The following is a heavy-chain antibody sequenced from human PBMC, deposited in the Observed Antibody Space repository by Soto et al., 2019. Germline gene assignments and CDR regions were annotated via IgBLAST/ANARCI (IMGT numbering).Heavy chain of an antibody. CDR3: ARAISGYVT. Sequence: QVQLVQSGAEVKKSGASVKVSCKAAGITYTTYAIHWVRQAPGQGLEWMGWINTGNGNTRYSQRFQGRVTLTTDTSANTAYMGLSSLTSEDTAVYYCARAISGYVTWGQGTLITVSS. CDR1: GITYTTYA. CDR2: INTGNGNT. J-gene: IGHJ5*02. V-gene: IGHV1-3*04. D-gene: IGHD5-12*01.